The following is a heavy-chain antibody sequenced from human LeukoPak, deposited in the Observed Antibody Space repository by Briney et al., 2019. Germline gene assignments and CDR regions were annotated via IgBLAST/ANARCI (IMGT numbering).Heavy chain of an antibody. J-gene: IGHJ4*02. CDR3: AKDFGRNLGGPGY. CDR1: GFTFSSYG. V-gene: IGHV3-33*06. CDR2: IWYDGSNK. D-gene: IGHD1-14*01. Sequence: GGSLRLSCAASGFTFSSYGMHWVRQAPGKGLEWVAVIWYDGSNKYYADSVKGRFTISRDNSKNTLYLQMNSLRAEDTAVYYCAKDFGRNLGGPGYWGRGTLVIVSS.